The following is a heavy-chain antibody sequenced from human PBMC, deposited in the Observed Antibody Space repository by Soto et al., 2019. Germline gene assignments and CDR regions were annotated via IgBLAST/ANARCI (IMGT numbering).Heavy chain of an antibody. V-gene: IGHV4-4*02. Sequence: QVLLQESGPGLVQPSGTLSLSCAVSGGSISSNYFWGWVRQPPGKGLEWVGDISHSGSVNYNPSLKSRVTLSIDKSKNQFSLKLNSVTAAGTGVYYCARSFGWYAIDYWGQGALVMVSS. CDR3: ARSFGWYAIDY. CDR1: GGSISSNYF. D-gene: IGHD6-19*01. J-gene: IGHJ4*02. CDR2: ISHSGSV.